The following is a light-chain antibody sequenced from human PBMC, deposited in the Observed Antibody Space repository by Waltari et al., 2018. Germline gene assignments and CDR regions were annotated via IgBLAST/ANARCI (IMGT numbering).Light chain of an antibody. CDR1: SSAVGGYNY. CDR2: DVS. V-gene: IGLV2-11*01. J-gene: IGLJ1*01. Sequence: QSVLTQPRSVSGSPGPSVTISCTGTSSAVGGYNYVSWYQQHPGKAPKLMIYDVSKRPSGVPDRFSGSKSGNTASLTISGLQAEDEADYYCCSYAGSYTFHYVFGTGTKVTVL. CDR3: CSYAGSYTFHYV.